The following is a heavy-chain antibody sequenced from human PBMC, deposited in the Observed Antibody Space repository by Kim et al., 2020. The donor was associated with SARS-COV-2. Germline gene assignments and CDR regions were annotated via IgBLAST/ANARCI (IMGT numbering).Heavy chain of an antibody. CDR1: GGSISSYY. CDR3: ARFSGRVRAYYGMDV. Sequence: SETLSLTCTVSGGSISSYYWIWIRQPPGKGLEWIGYIYYSGSTNYNPSLKSRVTISVDTSKNQFSLKLSSVTAADTAVYYCARFSGRVRAYYGMDVWGQGTTVTVSS. J-gene: IGHJ6*02. D-gene: IGHD3-10*01. V-gene: IGHV4-59*13. CDR2: IYYSGST.